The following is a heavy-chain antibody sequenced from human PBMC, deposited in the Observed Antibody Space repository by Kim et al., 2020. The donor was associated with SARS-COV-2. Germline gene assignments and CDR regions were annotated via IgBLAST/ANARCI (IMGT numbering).Heavy chain of an antibody. V-gene: IGHV3-48*02. CDR1: GFTFSSYS. D-gene: IGHD1-26*01. Sequence: GGSLRLSCAASGFTFSSYSMNWVRQAPGKGMEWVSYISSSRSTIYYADSVKGRFTISRDNAKNSLYLQMNSLRDKDTAVYYWARGEWELRPPWFYYYYGMDVWGRGTAVTVSS. CDR2: ISSSRSTI. J-gene: IGHJ6*02. CDR3: ARGEWELRPPWFYYYYGMDV.